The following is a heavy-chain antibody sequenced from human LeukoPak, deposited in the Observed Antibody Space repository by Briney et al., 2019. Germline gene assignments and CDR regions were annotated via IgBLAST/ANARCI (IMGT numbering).Heavy chain of an antibody. CDR1: GFTFSSYW. CDR3: AKTIFGDYGMDV. Sequence: GGSLRLSCAASGFTFSSYWMSWVRQAPGKGLEWVSVISGSGGRTYYADSVKGRFTISRDNSKNTLYLQMNSLRAEDTAVYYCAKTIFGDYGMDVWGQGTTVTVPS. CDR2: ISGSGGRT. D-gene: IGHD3-3*01. V-gene: IGHV3-23*01. J-gene: IGHJ6*02.